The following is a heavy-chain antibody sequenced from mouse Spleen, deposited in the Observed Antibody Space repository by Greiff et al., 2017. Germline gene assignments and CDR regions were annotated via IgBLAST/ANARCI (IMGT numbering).Heavy chain of an antibody. CDR1: GYTFTDYE. J-gene: IGHJ3*01. CDR2: IDPETGGT. D-gene: IGHD2-1*01. Sequence: QVQLQQSGAELVRPGASVTLSCKASGYTFTDYEMHWVKQTPVHGLEWIGAIDPETGGTAYNQKFKGKAILTADKSSSTAYMELRSLTSEDSAVYYCTRLDGNYGFAYWGQGTLVTVSA. V-gene: IGHV1-15*01. CDR3: TRLDGNYGFAY.